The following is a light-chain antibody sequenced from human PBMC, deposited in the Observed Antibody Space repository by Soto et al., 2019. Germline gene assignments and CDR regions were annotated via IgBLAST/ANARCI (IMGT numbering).Light chain of an antibody. CDR2: LNSDGSH. J-gene: IGLJ2*01. CDR3: QTWGTGTVV. V-gene: IGLV4-69*01. CDR1: SGHSSYT. Sequence: QSVLTQSPSASASLGASVKLTCTLSSGHSSYTIAWHQQQPEKGPRYLMKLNSDGSHYKGDGIPDRFSGSSSGAERYLTISSLQSEDEADYYCQTWGTGTVVFGGGTKLTVL.